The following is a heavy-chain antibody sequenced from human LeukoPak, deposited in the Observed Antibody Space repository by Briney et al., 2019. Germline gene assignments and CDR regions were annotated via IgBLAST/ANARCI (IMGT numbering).Heavy chain of an antibody. Sequence: GGSLTLSCAASGFTFSNYWINWVRQAPGKGLEWVANMNEYGSEKYYVDSVRGRFTISRDDAENSLFLHMNSLRVEDTAVYRCARVLYGSRVNVIDSWGPGTLVTVSS. D-gene: IGHD2-2*01. CDR2: MNEYGSEK. CDR1: GFTFSNYW. CDR3: ARVLYGSRVNVIDS. J-gene: IGHJ4*02. V-gene: IGHV3-7*01.